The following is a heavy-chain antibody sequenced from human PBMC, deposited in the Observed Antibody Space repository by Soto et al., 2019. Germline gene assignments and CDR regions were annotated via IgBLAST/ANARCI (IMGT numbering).Heavy chain of an antibody. V-gene: IGHV3-30-3*01. CDR3: ATDPVAVTGSFIDS. Sequence: GSLRLSCAASGFTFSAYAFHRVRQAPGKGLEWLSVISYDGRETHYADSVEGRFIISRDSSKKTAYLQMNSLRGDDTAVYFCATDPVAVTGSFIDSWGQGALVTVSS. CDR1: GFTFSAYA. CDR2: ISYDGRET. J-gene: IGHJ4*02. D-gene: IGHD2-21*02.